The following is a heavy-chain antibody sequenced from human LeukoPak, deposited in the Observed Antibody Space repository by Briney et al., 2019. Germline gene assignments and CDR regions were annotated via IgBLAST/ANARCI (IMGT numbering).Heavy chain of an antibody. Sequence: SETLSLTCTVSGGSISSSSYYWGWIRQPPGKGLEWIGSIYYSGSTYYNPSLKSRVTISVDTSKNQFSLKLSSVTAADTAVYCCARPPPGDYYYMDVWGKGTTVTVSS. V-gene: IGHV4-39*01. CDR1: GGSISSSSYY. CDR2: IYYSGST. J-gene: IGHJ6*03. CDR3: ARPPPGDYYYMDV.